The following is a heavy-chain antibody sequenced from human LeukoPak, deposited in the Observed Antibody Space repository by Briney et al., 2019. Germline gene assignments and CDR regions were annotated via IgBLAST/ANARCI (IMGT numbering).Heavy chain of an antibody. Sequence: SETLSLTCTVSGGSVSSNNYQWNWIRQPPGRGLEWIGDIYHSGSTNYNPSLKSRVTISVDTSKNQFSLKLSSVTAADTAVYYCASTVGGYSYTWGQGTLVTVSS. CDR3: ASTVGGYSYT. D-gene: IGHD5-18*01. V-gene: IGHV4-61*01. CDR2: IYHSGST. J-gene: IGHJ4*02. CDR1: GGSVSSNNYQ.